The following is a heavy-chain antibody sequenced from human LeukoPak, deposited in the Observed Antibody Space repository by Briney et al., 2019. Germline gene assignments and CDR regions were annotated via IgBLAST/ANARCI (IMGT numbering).Heavy chain of an antibody. CDR2: IYTSGST. Sequence: SETLSLTCTVSGGSISSGSYYWSWIRQPAGKGLEWIGRIYTSGSTNYNPSLKSRVTISVDTSKNQFSLKLSSVTAADTAVYYCAGGVQWRLVPPDAFDIWGQGTMVTVSS. CDR1: GGSISSGSYY. CDR3: AGGVQWRLVPPDAFDI. D-gene: IGHD6-19*01. J-gene: IGHJ3*02. V-gene: IGHV4-61*02.